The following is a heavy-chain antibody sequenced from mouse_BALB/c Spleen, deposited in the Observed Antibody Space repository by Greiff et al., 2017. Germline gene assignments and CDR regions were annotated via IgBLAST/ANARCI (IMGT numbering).Heavy chain of an antibody. CDR1: GYTFSSYW. J-gene: IGHJ3*01. D-gene: IGHD2-2*01. Sequence: VQLQQSGAELMKPGASVKISCKATGYTFSSYWIEWVKQRPGHGLEWIGEILPGSGSTNYNETFTGKATFTADTSSNTAYMQLSSLTSEDSAVYYCATLYGYDTWFAYWGQGTLVTVSA. CDR2: ILPGSGST. CDR3: ATLYGYDTWFAY. V-gene: IGHV1-9*01.